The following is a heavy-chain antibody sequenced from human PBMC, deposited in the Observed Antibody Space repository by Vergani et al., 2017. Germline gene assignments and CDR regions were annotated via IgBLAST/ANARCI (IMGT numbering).Heavy chain of an antibody. D-gene: IGHD4/OR15-4a*01. V-gene: IGHV1-2*02. CDR2: INPNSGGT. J-gene: IGHJ5*02. Sequence: TFPGYPTPSVTQAPAKGLEWMGWINPNSGGTNDEQNVQGRVTMTRDTSISTAYMELSRLRSDDTAVYYCARGLTNWFDPWGQGTLVTVSS. CDR3: ARGLTNWFDP. CDR1: TFPGYP.